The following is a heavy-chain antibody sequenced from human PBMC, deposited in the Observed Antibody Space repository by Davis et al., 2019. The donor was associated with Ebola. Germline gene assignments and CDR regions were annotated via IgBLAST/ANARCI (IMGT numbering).Heavy chain of an antibody. CDR2: ISSNGGST. V-gene: IGHV3-64D*08. J-gene: IGHJ4*02. Sequence: GESLKISCSASGFTFSSYAMHWVRQAPGKGLEYVSAISSNGGSTYYADSVKGRFTISRDNSKNTLYLQMSSLRAEDTAVYYCASLYDFWSGRYDYWGQGTLVTVSS. D-gene: IGHD3-3*01. CDR1: GFTFSSYA. CDR3: ASLYDFWSGRYDY.